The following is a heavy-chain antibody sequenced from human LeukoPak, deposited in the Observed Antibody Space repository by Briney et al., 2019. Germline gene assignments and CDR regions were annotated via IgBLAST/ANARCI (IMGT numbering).Heavy chain of an antibody. V-gene: IGHV3-9*01. D-gene: IGHD2-2*01. CDR1: GFTFDDYA. CDR2: ISWNSGSI. CDR3: AKPRSYCSSTSCRDKYYFDY. J-gene: IGHJ4*02. Sequence: GGSLRLSCAASGFTFDDYAMHWVRQAPGKGLEWASGISWNSGSIGYADSVKGRFTISRDNAKNSLYLQMNSLRAEDTALYYCAKPRSYCSSTSCRDKYYFDYWGQGTLVTVSS.